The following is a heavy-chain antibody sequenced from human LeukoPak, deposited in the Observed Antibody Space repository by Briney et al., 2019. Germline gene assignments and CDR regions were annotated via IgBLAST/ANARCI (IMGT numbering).Heavy chain of an antibody. J-gene: IGHJ4*02. V-gene: IGHV3-30*02. CDR3: AKDCGGDCYSHS. D-gene: IGHD2-21*02. CDR1: GFTFSRHG. CDR2: LYYDGSNK. Sequence: SGGSLRLSCAASGFTFSRHGMHWVRQAPGKGLEWVASLYYDGSNKNYADSVKGRFTISRDNSKNTLYLQMNSLSAEDTAVYYCAKDCGGDCYSHSWGQGTLVTVSS.